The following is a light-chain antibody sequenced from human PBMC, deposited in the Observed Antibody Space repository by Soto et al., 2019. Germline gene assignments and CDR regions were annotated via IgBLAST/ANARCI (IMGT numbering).Light chain of an antibody. CDR3: QQSYSTPIT. V-gene: IGKV1-39*01. Sequence: DFQMTQSPSSLSASVGDRVTITCRASQSISSYLNWYQQKPGKAPNLLIYAASRLQSGVPSRFSGSGSGTDFTLTISSLQPEDFATYYCQQSYSTPITFGQGTRLETK. CDR1: QSISSY. CDR2: AAS. J-gene: IGKJ5*01.